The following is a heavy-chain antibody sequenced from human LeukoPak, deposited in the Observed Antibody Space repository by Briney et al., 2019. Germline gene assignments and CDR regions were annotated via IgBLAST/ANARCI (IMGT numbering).Heavy chain of an antibody. CDR2: ISSSGSTI. V-gene: IGHV3-48*03. D-gene: IGHD5-24*01. CDR3: AKSGYNRFDY. J-gene: IGHJ4*02. CDR1: GFTFSSYE. Sequence: GGSLRLSCAASGFTFSSYEMNWVRQAPGKGLEWVSYISSSGSTIYYADSVKGRFTISRDNAKNSLYLQMNSLRAEDKAVYWCAKSGYNRFDYWGQGTLVTVSS.